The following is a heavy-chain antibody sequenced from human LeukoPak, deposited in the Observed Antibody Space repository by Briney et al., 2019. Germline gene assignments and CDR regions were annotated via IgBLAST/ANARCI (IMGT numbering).Heavy chain of an antibody. D-gene: IGHD2-21*02. V-gene: IGHV4-39*01. J-gene: IGHJ4*02. Sequence: SETLSLTCTVSAVSISSSSYYWGWIRQPPGKVLEWIGRIYYSGSTPYTPSLKTLATISVDTPKNQLSLKLTPVTAADTALYYCARHGHHGDHDYWGRGTLVTVSS. CDR3: ARHGHHGDHDY. CDR1: AVSISSSSYY. CDR2: IYYSGST.